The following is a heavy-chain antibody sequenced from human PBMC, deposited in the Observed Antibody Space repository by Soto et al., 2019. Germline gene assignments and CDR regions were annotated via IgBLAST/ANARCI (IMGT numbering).Heavy chain of an antibody. J-gene: IGHJ5*02. D-gene: IGHD2-21*02. CDR3: ARAMVVTQNWFDP. CDR1: GGSISSGDYY. V-gene: IGHV4-30-4*01. CDR2: IYYSGST. Sequence: PSETLSLTCTVSGGSISSGDYYWSWIRQPPRKGLEWIGYIYYSGSTYYNPSLKSRVNISVDTSKNQFSLKLSSVTAADTAVYYCARAMVVTQNWFDPWGQGTLVTVSS.